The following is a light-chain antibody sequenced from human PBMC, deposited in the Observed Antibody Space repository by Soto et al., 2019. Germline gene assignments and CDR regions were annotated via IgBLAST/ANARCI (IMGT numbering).Light chain of an antibody. CDR3: QQYGSSPRT. CDR2: GSS. Sequence: EVVLTQSPGTLSLSPGERATLSCRASQSVGSNSLAWYQQKPGQAPRLLIYGSSSRATGIPDRFSGSGSGTDFTLTVSRLEPEDFSVYYCQQYGSSPRTFGKGTKVDIK. V-gene: IGKV3-20*01. J-gene: IGKJ1*01. CDR1: QSVGSNS.